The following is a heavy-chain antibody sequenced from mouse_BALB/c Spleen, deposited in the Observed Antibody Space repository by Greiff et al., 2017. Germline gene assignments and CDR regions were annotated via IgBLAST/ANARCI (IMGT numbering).Heavy chain of an antibody. CDR2: IDPENGNT. CDR1: GFNINDYY. J-gene: IGHJ3*01. CDR3: ARGGYGSSFAWFAY. V-gene: IGHV14-1*02. Sequence: VQLQQSGAGLVRPGALVKLSCKASGFNINDYYMHWVQQRPEQGLEWIGWIDPENGNTIYDPKFQGKASITADTSSNTAYLQLSSLTSEDTAVYYGARGGYGSSFAWFAYWGQGTLVTVSA. D-gene: IGHD1-1*01.